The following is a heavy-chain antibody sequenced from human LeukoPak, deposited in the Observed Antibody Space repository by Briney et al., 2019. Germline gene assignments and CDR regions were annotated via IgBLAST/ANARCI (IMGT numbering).Heavy chain of an antibody. CDR3: ARSTMIALFDY. CDR1: GGSFSSYY. Sequence: SETLSHTCTVSGGSFSSYYWSWIRQPPGKGLQCIGYIYTSGSTNYNPSLKSRVTISVDTSKNQFSLKLSSVTAADTAVYYCARSTMIALFDYWGQGTLVTVSS. V-gene: IGHV4-4*09. CDR2: IYTSGST. J-gene: IGHJ4*02. D-gene: IGHD3-22*01.